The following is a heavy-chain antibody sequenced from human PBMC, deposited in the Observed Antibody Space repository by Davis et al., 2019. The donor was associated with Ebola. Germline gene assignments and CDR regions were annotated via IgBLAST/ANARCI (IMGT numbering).Heavy chain of an antibody. J-gene: IGHJ4*02. D-gene: IGHD6-19*01. V-gene: IGHV3-21*01. CDR1: GFIFSSYS. Sequence: GGSLRLSCAASGFIFSSYSMNWVRQAPGKGLEWVSSISSSSSYIYYADSVKGRFTISRDNAKNSLYLQMNSLRGEDTAVYHCARGTSSSGWSPWDYWGQGTLVTVSS. CDR3: ARGTSSSGWSPWDY. CDR2: ISSSSSYI.